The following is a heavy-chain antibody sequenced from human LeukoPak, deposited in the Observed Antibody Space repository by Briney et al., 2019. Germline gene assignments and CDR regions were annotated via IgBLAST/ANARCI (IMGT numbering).Heavy chain of an antibody. CDR1: GFTFSSYG. CDR3: ARSPAAITMVRGVIDYGMDV. J-gene: IGHJ6*02. D-gene: IGHD3-10*01. CDR2: IWYDGSNK. V-gene: IGHV3-33*01. Sequence: GGSLRLSSAASGFTFSSYGMHWVRQAPGKGLEWVAVIWYDGSNKYYADSVKGRFTISRDNSKNTLYLQMNSLRAEDTAVYYCARSPAAITMVRGVIDYGMDVWGQGTTVTVSS.